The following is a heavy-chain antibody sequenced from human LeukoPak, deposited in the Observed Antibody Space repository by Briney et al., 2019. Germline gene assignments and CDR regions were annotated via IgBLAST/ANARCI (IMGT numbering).Heavy chain of an antibody. CDR2: INPNSGGT. Sequence: ASVRVSCKASGYTFTDCYMHWVRQAPGQGVEWMGWINPNSGGTKSAQKFQGRVTMTRDTSINTAYMELSRLTYDDTAVYYCAGLPRYNWDEPLDYWGQGTLVTVSS. D-gene: IGHD1-20*01. CDR1: GYTFTDCY. V-gene: IGHV1-2*02. CDR3: AGLPRYNWDEPLDY. J-gene: IGHJ4*02.